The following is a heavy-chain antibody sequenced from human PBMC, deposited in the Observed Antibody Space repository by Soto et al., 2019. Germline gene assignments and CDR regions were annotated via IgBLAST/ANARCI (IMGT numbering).Heavy chain of an antibody. V-gene: IGHV3-21*01. CDR1: GVTFSSYS. Sequence: EVQLVESGGGLVKPGGSLRLSCAASGVTFSSYSMNWVRQAPGKGLEWVSSISSSSSYIYYADPVKGRFTISRDNGKNSLYLQMHSLRAEDTAVYYCARDTGGSYYYYYGMDVWGQGTTVTVSS. J-gene: IGHJ6*02. CDR2: ISSSSSYI. CDR3: ARDTGGSYYYYYGMDV. D-gene: IGHD1-26*01.